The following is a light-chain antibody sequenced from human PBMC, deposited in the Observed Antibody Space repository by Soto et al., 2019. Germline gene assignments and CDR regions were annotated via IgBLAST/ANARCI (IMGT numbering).Light chain of an antibody. J-gene: IGKJ2*01. CDR2: RAF. Sequence: EIVLTQSPGTLSLSPGERATLSCRSSQSVSSGYLAWYQQKPGQAPRLLIFRAFNRATGIPDRFSGSGSGTDFTLTISRLEPEDFAVYYCQQYGSSSYTFGQGTQLEIK. CDR3: QQYGSSSYT. CDR1: QSVSSGY. V-gene: IGKV3-20*01.